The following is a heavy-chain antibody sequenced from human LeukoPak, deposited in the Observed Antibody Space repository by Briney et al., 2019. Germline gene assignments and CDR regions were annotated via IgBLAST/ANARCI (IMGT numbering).Heavy chain of an antibody. J-gene: IGHJ4*02. CDR3: ARVGTVVHFDY. CDR2: ISYDGSNK. D-gene: IGHD4-23*01. V-gene: IGHV3-30-3*01. Sequence: GGSLRLSCAASGFTFNTYAMHWVRQAPGKGLEWVAVISYDGSNKYYAVSVKGRFTISRDNSKNTLYLQMNSLRAEDTAVYYCARVGTVVHFDYWGQGTLVTVSS. CDR1: GFTFNTYA.